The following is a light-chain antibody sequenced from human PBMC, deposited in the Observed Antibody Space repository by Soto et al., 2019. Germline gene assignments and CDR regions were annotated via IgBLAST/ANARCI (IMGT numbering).Light chain of an antibody. J-gene: IGKJ4*01. CDR1: QSVTSSY. CDR2: GAS. CDR3: QQYGSSPLT. Sequence: EIVLTQSPGTLSLSPGERATLSCRASQSVTSSYLAWYQQKPGQAPWLLIYGASYRATGIPDRFSGSGSGTDFTLTISRLEPEDFAVYYCQQYGSSPLTFGGGTKVDIK. V-gene: IGKV3-20*01.